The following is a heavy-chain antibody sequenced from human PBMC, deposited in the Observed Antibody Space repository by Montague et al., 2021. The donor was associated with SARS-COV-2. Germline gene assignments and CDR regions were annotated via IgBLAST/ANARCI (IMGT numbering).Heavy chain of an antibody. V-gene: IGHV4-34*01. Sequence: SETLSLTCAVYGGSFSGCYWSWIRQPPGKGLEWIGEINHSGSTNYNPSLKSRVTLSVDTSKNQFSLKLSSVTAADTAVYYCARARQDVVVPALGIGAYYYYYYMDVWGKGTTVTVSS. CDR3: ARARQDVVVPALGIGAYYYYYYMDV. CDR1: GGSFSGCY. CDR2: INHSGST. J-gene: IGHJ6*03. D-gene: IGHD2-2*01.